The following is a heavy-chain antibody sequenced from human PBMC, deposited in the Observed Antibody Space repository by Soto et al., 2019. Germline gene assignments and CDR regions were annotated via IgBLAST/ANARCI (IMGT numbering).Heavy chain of an antibody. CDR3: TGAVGQQLVLTYYYYGMDV. CDR2: ISSNGGST. CDR1: GFTFSSYA. D-gene: IGHD6-13*01. Sequence: GGSLRLSCSASGFTFSSYAMHGVRQAPGKGLEYVSAISSNGGSTYYADSVKGRFTISRDNSKNTLYLQMSSLRAEDTAVYYCTGAVGQQLVLTYYYYGMDVWGQGTTVTVSS. V-gene: IGHV3-64D*06. J-gene: IGHJ6*02.